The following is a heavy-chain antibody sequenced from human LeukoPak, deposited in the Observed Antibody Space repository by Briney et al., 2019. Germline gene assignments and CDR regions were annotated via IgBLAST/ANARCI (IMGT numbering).Heavy chain of an antibody. Sequence: GASVKVSCTASGYTFSGYYIHWVRQAPGQGLEWMGWINPKSGDTNYAEKFQGRVTMTRDTSITTAYMEVSSLRSGDTAVYYCARDWLLRYSQGGLDYWGQGTLVTVSS. CDR1: GYTFSGYY. V-gene: IGHV1-2*02. CDR3: ARDWLLRYSQGGLDY. J-gene: IGHJ4*02. CDR2: INPKSGDT. D-gene: IGHD3-9*01.